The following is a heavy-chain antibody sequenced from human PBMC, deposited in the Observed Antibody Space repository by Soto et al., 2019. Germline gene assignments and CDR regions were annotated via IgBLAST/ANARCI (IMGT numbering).Heavy chain of an antibody. Sequence: EVQLVESGGGLVKPGGSLRLSCAASGFTFSSYSMNWVRQAPGKGLEWVSSISSSSSYIYYADSVKGRFTISRDNGKNPLYLQMKRLRAEDTAVYYCARSGYCTNGVCDFYPSFEYWGQGTLVTVSS. CDR3: ARSGYCTNGVCDFYPSFEY. J-gene: IGHJ4*02. V-gene: IGHV3-21*01. D-gene: IGHD2-8*01. CDR2: ISSSSSYI. CDR1: GFTFSSYS.